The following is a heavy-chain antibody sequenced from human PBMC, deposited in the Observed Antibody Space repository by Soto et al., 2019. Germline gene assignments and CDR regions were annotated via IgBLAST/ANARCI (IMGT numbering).Heavy chain of an antibody. CDR1: GGSFSGYY. CDR2: INHSGST. CDR3: AREKPYSSSWYHDY. V-gene: IGHV4-34*01. Sequence: SETLSLTCAVYGGSFSGYYWSWIRQPPGKGLEWIGEINHSGSTNYNPSLKSRVTISVDTSKNQFSLKLSSVTAADTAVYYCAREKPYSSSWYHDYRAQRTLVTGSS. J-gene: IGHJ4*02. D-gene: IGHD6-13*01.